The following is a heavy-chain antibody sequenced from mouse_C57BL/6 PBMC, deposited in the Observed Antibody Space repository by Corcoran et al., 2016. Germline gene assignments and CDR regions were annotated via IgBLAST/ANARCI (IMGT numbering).Heavy chain of an antibody. CDR1: GYSITSGYY. J-gene: IGHJ4*01. CDR2: ISYDDSN. Sequence: DVQLQESGPGLVKPSQSLSLTCSVTGYSITSGYYWNWIRQFPGNKLEWMGYISYDDSNNYNPSHKNRIYITRDTSKNQFFLKLNSVTTDDTAGYGNSYYYAMDYWDQGTAITVSS. CDR3: SYYYAMDY. D-gene: IGHD1-2*01. V-gene: IGHV3-6*01.